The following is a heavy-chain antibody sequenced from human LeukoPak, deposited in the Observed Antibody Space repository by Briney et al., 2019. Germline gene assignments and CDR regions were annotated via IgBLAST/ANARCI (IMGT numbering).Heavy chain of an antibody. CDR1: GDSISSYY. D-gene: IGHD2-2*01. CDR2: IYYSGST. V-gene: IGHV4-59*13. CDR3: AREGTSSGADY. J-gene: IGHJ4*02. Sequence: RTSETLSLTCTVSGDSISSYYWSWIRQPPGKGLEWIGCIYYSGSTNYNTSLKSRVTISVDTSKNQFSLKLSSVTAADTAVYYCAREGTSSGADYWGQGTLVTVSS.